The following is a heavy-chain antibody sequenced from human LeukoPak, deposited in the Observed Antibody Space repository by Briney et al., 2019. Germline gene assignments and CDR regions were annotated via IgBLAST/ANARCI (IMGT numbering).Heavy chain of an antibody. V-gene: IGHV4-4*02. CDR2: IYHSGST. D-gene: IGHD3-16*01. J-gene: IGHJ4*02. CDR1: GGSISSSNW. CDR3: ANYGVVLATYGSPSPFVY. Sequence: SETLSLTCAVSGGSISSSNWWSWVRQPPGKGLEWIGEIYHSGSTNYNPSLKSRVTISVDTSKNQFSLKLSSVTAADTAVYYCANYGVVLATYGSPSPFVYWGQGTLVTVSS.